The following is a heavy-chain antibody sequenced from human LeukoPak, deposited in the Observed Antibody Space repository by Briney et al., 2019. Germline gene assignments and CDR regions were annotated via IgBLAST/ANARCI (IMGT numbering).Heavy chain of an antibody. D-gene: IGHD3-22*01. CDR2: FDPEDGET. CDR1: GYTLTELS. V-gene: IGHV1-24*01. J-gene: IGHJ4*02. CDR3: ARDQRALDDSSAPCN. Sequence: ASVKVSCKVSGYTLTELSMHWVRQAPGKGLEWMGGFDPEDGETIYAQKFQGRVTITADKSTSTAYMELSSLRSEDTAVYYCARDQRALDDSSAPCNWGQGTLVTVSS.